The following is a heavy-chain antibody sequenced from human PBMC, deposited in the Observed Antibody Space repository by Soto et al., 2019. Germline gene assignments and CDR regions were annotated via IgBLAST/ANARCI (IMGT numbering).Heavy chain of an antibody. V-gene: IGHV1-69*13. J-gene: IGHJ6*02. CDR2: IIPIFGTA. CDR3: ARTASRSRRYCTNGVCYAYYYYGMDV. CDR1: GGTFSSYA. D-gene: IGHD2-8*01. Sequence: SVKVSCKASGGTFSSYAISWVRQAPGQGLEWMGGIIPIFGTANYAQKFQGRVTITADESTSTAYMELSSLRSDDTAVYYCARTASRSRRYCTNGVCYAYYYYGMDVWGQGTTVTVSS.